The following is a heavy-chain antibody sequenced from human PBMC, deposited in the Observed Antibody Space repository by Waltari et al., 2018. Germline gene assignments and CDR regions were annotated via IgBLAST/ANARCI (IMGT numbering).Heavy chain of an antibody. Sequence: EVQLVESGGGSVQPGGSLRLSCAASGFTFSSYWMHWVRQAPGKGLVWVAHIHGGGSTTFYADSVKGRFTISRDNAKNTLYLQMNSLTADDTAVYYCARARNMDVWGQGTTVTVSS. CDR2: IHGGGSTT. J-gene: IGHJ6*02. V-gene: IGHV3-74*01. CDR3: ARARNMDV. CDR1: GFTFSSYW.